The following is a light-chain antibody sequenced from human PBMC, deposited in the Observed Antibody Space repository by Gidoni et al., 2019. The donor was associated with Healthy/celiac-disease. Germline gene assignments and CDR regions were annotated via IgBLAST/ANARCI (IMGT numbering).Light chain of an antibody. Sequence: DIQMTQSPSSLSASVGDRVTITCRASQSISSYLNWYQRKPGKAPKLLIYAASSLQSGVPSRFSGSGSGTDFTLTINSLQPEDFATYYCQQSYSTPRTFGQGTKVEIK. V-gene: IGKV1-39*01. CDR2: AAS. CDR1: QSISSY. J-gene: IGKJ1*01. CDR3: QQSYSTPRT.